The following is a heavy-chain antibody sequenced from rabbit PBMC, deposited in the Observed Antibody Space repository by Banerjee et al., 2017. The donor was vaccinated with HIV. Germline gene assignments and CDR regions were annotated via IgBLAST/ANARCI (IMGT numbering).Heavy chain of an antibody. CDR1: GFDISSYS. CDR2: IWISKGST. V-gene: IGHV1S7*01. CDR3: ARRTGYYTYQFGL. J-gene: IGHJ4*01. D-gene: IGHD1-1*01. Sequence: QLKETGGGLVQPGGSLTLSCKASGFDISSYSIGWVRQALGKGLEWIGIIWISKGSTDYANSVKGRFTISSDNAQNTVDLQMNSLTAADTATYFCARRTGYYTYQFGLWGQGTLVTVS.